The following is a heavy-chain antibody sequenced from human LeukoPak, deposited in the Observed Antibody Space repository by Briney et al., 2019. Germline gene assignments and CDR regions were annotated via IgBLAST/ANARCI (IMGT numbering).Heavy chain of an antibody. CDR1: GGYITTYY. J-gene: IGHJ5*02. Sequence: PSETLSLTCHVSGGYITTYYWSWIRQLPGKGLEWIGYAYYSGSNEYNPSLRSRVTMSADASRNQFSLTLSSVTAADTAIYYCATLNIESSSGWFFRSWGQGTLVSVSS. CDR3: ATLNIESSSGWFFRS. D-gene: IGHD6-19*01. CDR2: AYYSGSN. V-gene: IGHV4-59*01.